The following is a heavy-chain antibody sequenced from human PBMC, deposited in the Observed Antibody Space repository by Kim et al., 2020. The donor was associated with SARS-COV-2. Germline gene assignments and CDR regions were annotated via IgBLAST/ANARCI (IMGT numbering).Heavy chain of an antibody. D-gene: IGHD3-10*01. CDR2: INHSGST. Sequence: SETMSLTCAVYGGSFSGYYWSWIRQPPGKGLEWIGEINHSGSTNYNPSLKSRVTISVDTSKNQFSLKLSSVTAADTAVYYCARARCGSGSYFNVWGQGALVTVSS. CDR3: ARARCGSGSYFNV. CDR1: GGSFSGYY. J-gene: IGHJ4*02. V-gene: IGHV4-34*01.